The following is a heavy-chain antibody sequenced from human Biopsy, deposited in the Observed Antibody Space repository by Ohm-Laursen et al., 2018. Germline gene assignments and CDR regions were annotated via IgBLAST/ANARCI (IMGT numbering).Heavy chain of an antibody. D-gene: IGHD3-22*01. CDR2: ISSSNDNT. CDR1: GFIFTSYG. Sequence: GSSVKVSCKASGFIFTSYGLSWVRQAPGQGLEWMGWISSSNDNTNYAQKFQGRVTMTADTSTNTAYMELRSLRSDDTAVYYCARDFFDSSGYFYYHNGVDLWGQGTTVTVPS. V-gene: IGHV1-18*01. CDR3: ARDFFDSSGYFYYHNGVDL. J-gene: IGHJ6*02.